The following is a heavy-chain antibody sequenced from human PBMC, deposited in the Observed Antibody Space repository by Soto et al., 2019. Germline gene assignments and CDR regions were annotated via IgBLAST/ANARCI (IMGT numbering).Heavy chain of an antibody. V-gene: IGHV1-69*13. CDR2: IIPIFGTA. Sequence: ASVKVSCKASGGTFSSYAISWVRQAPGQGLEWMGGIIPIFGTANYAQKFQGRVTITADESTSTAYMELSSLRSEDTAVYYCARGAYDILTGYSPSYYYYGMDVWGQGTTVTVSS. CDR3: ARGAYDILTGYSPSYYYYGMDV. CDR1: GGTFSSYA. D-gene: IGHD3-9*01. J-gene: IGHJ6*02.